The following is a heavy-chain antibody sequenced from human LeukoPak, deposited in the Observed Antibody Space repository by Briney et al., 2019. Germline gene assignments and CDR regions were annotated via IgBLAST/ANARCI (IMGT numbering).Heavy chain of an antibody. CDR3: ARGRYYDNSVYYYFDY. V-gene: IGHV3-23*01. CDR1: GFTFSSYA. Sequence: GGSLRLSCAASGFTFSSYAMSWVRQAPGMGLAWVSAISGSGGSTYYADSVKGRFTISRDTSKHTLYLQMNSLRAEDTAVYYCARGRYYDNSVYYYFDYWGQGTLVTVTS. CDR2: ISGSGGST. D-gene: IGHD3-22*01. J-gene: IGHJ4*02.